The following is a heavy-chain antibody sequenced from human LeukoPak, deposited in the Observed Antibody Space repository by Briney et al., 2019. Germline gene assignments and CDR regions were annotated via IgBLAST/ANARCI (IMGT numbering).Heavy chain of an antibody. V-gene: IGHV4-38-2*01. CDR1: GYSISSGYY. CDR3: TRHSGSSPSDAFDI. D-gene: IGHD3-10*01. Sequence: SETLSLTCAVSGYSISSGYYWGWIRQPPGKGLEWIGSIYHSGSTYYNPSLKSRVTISVDTSKNQFSLKLSSVTAADTAVYYCTRHSGSSPSDAFDIWGQGTMVTVSS. J-gene: IGHJ3*02. CDR2: IYHSGST.